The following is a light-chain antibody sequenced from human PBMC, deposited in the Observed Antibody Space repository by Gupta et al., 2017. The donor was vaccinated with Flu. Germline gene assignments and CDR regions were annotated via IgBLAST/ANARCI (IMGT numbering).Light chain of an antibody. CDR3: RQVTQFLPIT. V-gene: IGKV2-24*01. J-gene: IGKJ5*01. CDR2: RVS. Sequence: DIVLTQTPLSSPVTLGQPASISCRSSQRLLESDGETYLSWLHQRPGQPPRLLIYRVSNRFAGVPDRFSGSGAGKDFTLKISRGEAEDVGVYYCRQVTQFLPITFGQGTRLEIK. CDR1: QRLLESDGETY.